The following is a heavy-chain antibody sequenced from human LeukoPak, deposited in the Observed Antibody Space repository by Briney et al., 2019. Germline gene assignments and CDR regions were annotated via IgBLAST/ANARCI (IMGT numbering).Heavy chain of an antibody. CDR1: GGSFSGYY. V-gene: IGHV4-34*01. D-gene: IGHD6-13*01. CDR2: INHCGST. CDR3: ARGRAGIAAANWFDP. Sequence: SETLSLTCAVYGGSFSGYYWSWIRQPPGKGLEWIGEINHCGSTNYNPSLKSRVTISVDTSKNQFSLKLSSVTAADTAAYYCARGRAGIAAANWFDPWGQGTLVTVSS. J-gene: IGHJ5*02.